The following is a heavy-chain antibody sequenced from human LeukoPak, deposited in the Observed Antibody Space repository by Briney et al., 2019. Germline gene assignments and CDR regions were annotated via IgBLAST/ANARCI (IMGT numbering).Heavy chain of an antibody. V-gene: IGHV3-23*01. CDR3: AKGGQDFDFWRFDL. J-gene: IGHJ5*02. CDR2: ISDTGGRT. CDR1: GFTFSDSA. Sequence: GGSLRLSCAASGFTFSDSAVSWVRQSPGEGLECVSSISDTGGRTYYADSVKGRFTITRDNSRNTVYLQMNQMRAGDTARYYCAKGGQDFDFWRFDLWGQGILVTVSS. D-gene: IGHD3-3*01.